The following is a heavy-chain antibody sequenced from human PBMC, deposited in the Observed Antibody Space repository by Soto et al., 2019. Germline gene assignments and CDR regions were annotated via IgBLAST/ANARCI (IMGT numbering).Heavy chain of an antibody. CDR1: GYSFTGHY. V-gene: IGHV1-46*01. D-gene: IGHD1-1*01. J-gene: IGHJ6*02. CDR2: IIPGGVNK. CDR3: ASFGYNWNDGLYYYGMDV. Sequence: ASVKVSCKAFGYSFTGHYMHWVRQAPGQGLEWMGTIIPGGVNKAYAQKFQGRVTMTSDTSTSTVYMELSSLRSEDTAVYYCASFGYNWNDGLYYYGMDVWGQGTTVTVSS.